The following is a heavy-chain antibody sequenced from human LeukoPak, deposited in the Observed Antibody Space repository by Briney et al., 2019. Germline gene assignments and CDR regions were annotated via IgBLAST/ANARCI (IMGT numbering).Heavy chain of an antibody. V-gene: IGHV4-4*07. D-gene: IGHD3-22*01. CDR3: ARDYYDSSGYEYFDY. J-gene: IGHJ4*02. CDR2: IYTSGST. Sequence: PSETLSLTCTVSGGSISSYYWSWIRQPAGKGLEWIGRIYTSGSTNYNPSLKSRVTMSVDTSKNQFSLKLSSVTAADTAVYYCARDYYDSSGYEYFDYWGQGTLVTVSS. CDR1: GGSISSYY.